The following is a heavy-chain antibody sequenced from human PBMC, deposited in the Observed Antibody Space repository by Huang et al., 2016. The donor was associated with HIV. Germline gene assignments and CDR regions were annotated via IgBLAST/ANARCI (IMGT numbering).Heavy chain of an antibody. CDR2: VDNGDDT. V-gene: IGHV3-53*01. Sequence: EVQVVESGGGLTQPGGSLRLSCVVSGLSVSGNDMTWVRQAPGKGLEWIALVDNGDDTFYADSVKGRFTISRDNSRNTVFLQMNSLRAEDTAVYYCATFTIFGVDKGVWGQGTTVTVSS. CDR1: GLSVSGND. CDR3: ATFTIFGVDKGV. D-gene: IGHD3-3*01. J-gene: IGHJ6*02.